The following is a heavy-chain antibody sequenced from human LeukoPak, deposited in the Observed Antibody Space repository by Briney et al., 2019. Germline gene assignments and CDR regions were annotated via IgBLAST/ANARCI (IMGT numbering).Heavy chain of an antibody. CDR3: ARVYCSSSSCYRGDWFDP. Sequence: SEALSLTCTVSGGSISSYYWSWIRQPPGKGLEWIGYIYYSGSTDYNPSLKSRVTISVDTSKNQFSLKLSSVTAADTAVYYCARVYCSSSSCYRGDWFDPWGQGTLVTVSS. CDR2: IYYSGST. CDR1: GGSISSYY. V-gene: IGHV4-59*13. D-gene: IGHD2-2*02. J-gene: IGHJ5*02.